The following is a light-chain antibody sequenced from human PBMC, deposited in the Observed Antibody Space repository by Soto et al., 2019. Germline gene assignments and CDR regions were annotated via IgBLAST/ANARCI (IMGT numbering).Light chain of an antibody. CDR1: QSVSNN. J-gene: IGKJ2*01. Sequence: EIVMTQSLAILSVSPGERATLSCRASQSVSNNLAWYQHKPGQTPRLLIYGASTRATGIPVRFSGSGSGTEFTLTISSLQSEDFAVYYCQQYNNWPPVTFGQGTKVDIK. CDR3: QQYNNWPPVT. CDR2: GAS. V-gene: IGKV3-15*01.